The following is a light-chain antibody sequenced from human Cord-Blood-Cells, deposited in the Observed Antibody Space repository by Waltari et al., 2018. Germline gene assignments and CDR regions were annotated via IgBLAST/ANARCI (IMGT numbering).Light chain of an antibody. CDR2: WAS. Sequence: DIVMTQSPDYLAVSLGERATINCKSSQSVLYSSNNKNYLAWYQQKPGQPPKLLIYWASTLESGVPDRFSGSGSGTDFTLTISSLQAEDVAVYYCQQYYSTPLTFGGGTKVEIK. CDR1: QSVLYSSNNKNY. J-gene: IGKJ4*01. V-gene: IGKV4-1*01. CDR3: QQYYSTPLT.